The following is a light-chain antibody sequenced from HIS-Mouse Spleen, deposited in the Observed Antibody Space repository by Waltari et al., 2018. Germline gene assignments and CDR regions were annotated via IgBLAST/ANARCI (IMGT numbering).Light chain of an antibody. CDR1: ALPKQY. V-gene: IGLV3-25*03. J-gene: IGLJ2*01. Sequence: SYELTQPPSVSVSPGQTARITCSGDALPKQYAYWYQQKPGQAPVLGIYKDSERPSGIPSRFSGSSSGTTVTLTISGVQAEDEADYCCQSADSSGTYVVFGGGTKLTVL. CDR3: QSADSSGTYVV. CDR2: KDS.